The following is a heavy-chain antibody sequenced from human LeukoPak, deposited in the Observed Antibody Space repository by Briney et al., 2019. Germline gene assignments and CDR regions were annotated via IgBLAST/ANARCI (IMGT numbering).Heavy chain of an antibody. V-gene: IGHV5-51*01. Sequence: GESLKISCKGSGYRFTSYWIGWVRQMPGKGLEWMGIIYPGDSDTRYSPSFQGQVTISADKSISTAYLQWSSLKASDTAMYYCARQGASDPQMTTVTYDYWGQRTLVTVSS. CDR1: GYRFTSYW. D-gene: IGHD4-17*01. CDR3: ARQGASDPQMTTVTYDY. CDR2: IYPGDSDT. J-gene: IGHJ4*02.